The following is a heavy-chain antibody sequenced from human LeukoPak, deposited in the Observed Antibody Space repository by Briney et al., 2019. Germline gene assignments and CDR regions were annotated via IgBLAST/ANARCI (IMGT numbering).Heavy chain of an antibody. CDR3: AREAARITMIVVVTNAFDI. CDR1: GFTFSSYG. CDR2: ISGSGGST. V-gene: IGHV3-23*01. D-gene: IGHD3-22*01. Sequence: GGSLRLSCAASGFTFSSYGMSWVRQAPGKGLEWVSAISGSGGSTYYADSVKGRFTISRDNSKNTLYLQMNSLRAEDTALYYCAREAARITMIVVVTNAFDIWGQGTMVTVSS. J-gene: IGHJ3*02.